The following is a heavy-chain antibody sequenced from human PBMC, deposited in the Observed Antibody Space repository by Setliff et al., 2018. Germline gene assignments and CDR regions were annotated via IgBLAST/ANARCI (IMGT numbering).Heavy chain of an antibody. Sequence: SETLSLTCTVSGGAISSYYWSWIRQPPGKGLEWIGYIYYSGSTNYNPSLKSRVTISVDTSKNQFSLKLSSVTAADTAVYYCARESPLDDYVWGSYRSYYFDYWGQGTLVTVSS. CDR3: ARESPLDDYVWGSYRSYYFDY. CDR2: IYYSGST. CDR1: GGAISSYY. D-gene: IGHD3-16*02. J-gene: IGHJ4*02. V-gene: IGHV4-59*01.